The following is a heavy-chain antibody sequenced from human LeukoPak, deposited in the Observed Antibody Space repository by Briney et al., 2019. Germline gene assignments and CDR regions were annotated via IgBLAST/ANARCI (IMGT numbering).Heavy chain of an antibody. Sequence: PSETLSLTCTVSGGSISTFYWSWIRQPAGKGLEWIGRIYTSGSTNYNPSLKSRVTMSVDTSKNQFSLKPSSVTAADTAVYYCARGQWLDHFDYWGQGILVTVSS. CDR2: IYTSGST. D-gene: IGHD6-19*01. J-gene: IGHJ4*02. V-gene: IGHV4-4*07. CDR3: ARGQWLDHFDY. CDR1: GGSISTFY.